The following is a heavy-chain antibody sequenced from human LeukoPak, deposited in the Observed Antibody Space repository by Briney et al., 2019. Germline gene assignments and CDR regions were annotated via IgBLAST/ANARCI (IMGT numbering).Heavy chain of an antibody. D-gene: IGHD4-17*01. Sequence: GGSLRLSCAASGFTFSNAWMNWVRQAPGKGLEWVGRIKSKTAGGTTDYAAPVKGRFIISRDDSKNTLYLQMNSLKTKDTAVYYCTTDYGDYVFRSDCWGQGTLVTVSS. CDR1: GFTFSNAW. CDR3: TTDYGDYVFRSDC. V-gene: IGHV3-15*01. J-gene: IGHJ4*02. CDR2: IKSKTAGGTT.